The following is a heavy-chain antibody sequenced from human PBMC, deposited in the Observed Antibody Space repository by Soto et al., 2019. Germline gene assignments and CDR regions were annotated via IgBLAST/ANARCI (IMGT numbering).Heavy chain of an antibody. Sequence: PSETLSLTCTVSGGSISSGGYYWSWIRQHPGKGLEWIGYIYYSGSTYYNPSLKSRVTISVDTSKNQFSLKLSSVTAADTAVYYCARDGGYELFDSASYYYGMDVWGQGTTVTVSS. CDR3: ARDGGYELFDSASYYYGMDV. CDR1: GGSISSGGYY. CDR2: IYYSGST. J-gene: IGHJ6*02. V-gene: IGHV4-31*03. D-gene: IGHD5-12*01.